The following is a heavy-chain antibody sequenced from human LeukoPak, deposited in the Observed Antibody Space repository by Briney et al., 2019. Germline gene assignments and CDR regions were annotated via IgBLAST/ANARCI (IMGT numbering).Heavy chain of an antibody. D-gene: IGHD1-26*01. Sequence: GGSLRLSCAASGFTVSSNYMTWVRQAPGKGLEWVSVIYKNAITYYADTVKGRFTISRDNSKNMLYLQMNSLRAEDTAVYYCAKDRRTGSYQYVVYWGQGTLVTVSS. CDR3: AKDRRTGSYQYVVY. J-gene: IGHJ4*02. CDR2: IYKNAIT. CDR1: GFTVSSNY. V-gene: IGHV3-53*01.